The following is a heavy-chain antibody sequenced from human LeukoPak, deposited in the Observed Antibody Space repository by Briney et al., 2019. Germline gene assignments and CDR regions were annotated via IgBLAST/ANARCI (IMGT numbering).Heavy chain of an antibody. CDR2: ISDSGSV. Sequence: KPSETLSLTCTVSGGSISSYYWSWIRQPPGKGLEWMGYISDSGSVYYNPSIRSRVSISIDTSENQFSLKVNSVTAADTAVYYCARSSRWTSKGMDVWGQGTTVTVS. V-gene: IGHV4-59*06. J-gene: IGHJ6*02. D-gene: IGHD6-13*01. CDR3: ARSSRWTSKGMDV. CDR1: GGSISSYY.